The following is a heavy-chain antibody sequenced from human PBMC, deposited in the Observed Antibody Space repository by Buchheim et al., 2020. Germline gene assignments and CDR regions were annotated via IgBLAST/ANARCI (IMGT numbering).Heavy chain of an antibody. CDR1: GASVTNDY. CDR3: AKFSRPDSGGWYLEY. J-gene: IGHJ4*01. D-gene: IGHD6-19*01. Sequence: QVQLQESGPGLVQPSETLSLTCSVSGASVTNDYWRWIRQPPGKGLDWIAYISHAGSTNYNPSLTRRVTISVDPSKNQFSLKLSSVTAADTAVDDCAKFSRPDSGGWYLEYWGQGTL. V-gene: IGHV4-59*02. CDR2: ISHAGST.